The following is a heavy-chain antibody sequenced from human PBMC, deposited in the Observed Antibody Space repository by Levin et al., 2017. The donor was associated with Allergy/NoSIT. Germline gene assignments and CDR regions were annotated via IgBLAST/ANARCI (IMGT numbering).Heavy chain of an antibody. J-gene: IGHJ3*02. CDR2: IYYSGST. CDR3: ASDRHSGATGADAFDI. V-gene: IGHV4-59*01. Sequence: SQTLSLTCTVSGGSISSYQWSWIRQPPGKGLEWIGYIYYSGSTNYNPSLRSRITISIDTSKNQFSLKLSSVTAADTAVYYCASDRHSGATGADAFDIWGQGTMVTVSS. CDR1: GGSISSYQ. D-gene: IGHD1-26*01.